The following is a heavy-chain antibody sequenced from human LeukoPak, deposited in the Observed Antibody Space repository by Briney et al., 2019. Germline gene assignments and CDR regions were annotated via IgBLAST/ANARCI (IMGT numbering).Heavy chain of an antibody. CDR1: GFTVSSNE. CDR2: ISGGST. Sequence: PGGSLRLSCAASGFTVSSNEMSWVRQAPGKGLEWVSSISGGSTYYADSRKGRFTISRDNSKNTLHLQMNSLRAEDTAVYYCKTPLRFLDDNWFDHWGQGTLVTVSS. CDR3: KTPLRFLDDNWFDH. D-gene: IGHD3-3*01. V-gene: IGHV3-38-3*01. J-gene: IGHJ5*02.